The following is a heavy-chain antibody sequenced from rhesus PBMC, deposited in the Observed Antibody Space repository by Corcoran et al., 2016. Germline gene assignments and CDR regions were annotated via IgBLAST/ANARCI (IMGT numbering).Heavy chain of an antibody. CDR1: GGSIRGYW. J-gene: IGHJ6*01. Sequence: QLQLQESGPGLVKPSETLSLTCAVSGGSIRGYWWCWLCQPPGKGLEWFGRIDSSRSTDYNPSLKSRVTISRDTSKNQFSLKLSSVTAADTAVYYCARAYWEYCTGSGCYAYGLDSWGQGVVVTVSS. V-gene: IGHV4-160*01. CDR2: IDSSRST. D-gene: IGHD2-21*01. CDR3: ARAYWEYCTGSGCYAYGLDS.